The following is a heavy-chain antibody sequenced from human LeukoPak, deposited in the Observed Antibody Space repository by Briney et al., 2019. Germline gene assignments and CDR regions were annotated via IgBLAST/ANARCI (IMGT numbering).Heavy chain of an antibody. Sequence: SETLSLTCTVSGGSISSSSYYWGWTRQPPGKGLEWIGSIYYSGSTYYNPSLKSRVTISVDTSKNQFSLKLSSVTAADTAVYYCARPYYGDYESYAFDIWGQGTMVTVSS. CDR2: IYYSGST. J-gene: IGHJ3*02. V-gene: IGHV4-39*01. D-gene: IGHD4-17*01. CDR3: ARPYYGDYESYAFDI. CDR1: GGSISSSSYY.